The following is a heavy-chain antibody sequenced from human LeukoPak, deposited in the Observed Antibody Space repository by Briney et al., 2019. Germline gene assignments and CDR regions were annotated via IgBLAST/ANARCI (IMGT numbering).Heavy chain of an antibody. V-gene: IGHV4-39*01. J-gene: IGHJ5*02. CDR3: AISIAAAGTRGWFDP. D-gene: IGHD6-13*01. Sequence: SETLSLTCTVSGVSISSSYSYWGWIRQPPGMGLEWIGSIYYTGNTYCNASLKSQVSISIDTSKNQFSLKLSSVTAADTAVYYCAISIAAAGTRGWFDPWGQGTLVTVSS. CDR1: GVSISSSYSY. CDR2: IYYTGNT.